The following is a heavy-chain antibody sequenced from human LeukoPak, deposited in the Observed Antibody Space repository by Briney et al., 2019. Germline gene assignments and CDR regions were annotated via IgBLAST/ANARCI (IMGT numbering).Heavy chain of an antibody. CDR3: ARALEAAAGFDY. V-gene: IGHV3-53*01. D-gene: IGHD6-13*01. Sequence: GGSLRLSCAASGFTFSSYAMTWVRQAPGKGLEWVSVIYSAVTTDYADSVKGRFIISRDNSKNTVYLQMNSLRGEDTAMYYCARALEAAAGFDYWGQGTLVSVSS. CDR2: IYSAVTT. CDR1: GFTFSSYA. J-gene: IGHJ4*02.